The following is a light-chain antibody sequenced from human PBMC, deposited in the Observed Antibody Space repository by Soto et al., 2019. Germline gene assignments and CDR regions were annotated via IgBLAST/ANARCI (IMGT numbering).Light chain of an antibody. CDR3: MQGTHWPIT. Sequence: DVVMTQSPLSLPVTLGQPASISCRSNQSLVHSDGIAYFSWFQQRPGRSPRRLIYKVSNRDSGDPARFSGSGSGTDFALKISRVEDEDVGVYYCMQGTHWPITFGQGTRLEIK. CDR2: KVS. V-gene: IGKV2-30*02. J-gene: IGKJ5*01. CDR1: QSLVHSDGIAY.